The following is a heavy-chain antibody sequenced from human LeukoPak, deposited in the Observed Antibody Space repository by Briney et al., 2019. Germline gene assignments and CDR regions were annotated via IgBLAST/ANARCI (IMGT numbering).Heavy chain of an antibody. Sequence: GGSLRLSCAASGFTVSGSYMSWVRQAPGKGLEWVSVIYSGGSTYYADSVKGRFTISRDNSKNALYLQMNSLRAEDTAVYYCARGGMGGYYYGMDVWGQGTTVTVSS. CDR1: GFTVSGSY. D-gene: IGHD3-16*01. V-gene: IGHV3-53*01. CDR3: ARGGMGGYYYGMDV. J-gene: IGHJ6*02. CDR2: IYSGGST.